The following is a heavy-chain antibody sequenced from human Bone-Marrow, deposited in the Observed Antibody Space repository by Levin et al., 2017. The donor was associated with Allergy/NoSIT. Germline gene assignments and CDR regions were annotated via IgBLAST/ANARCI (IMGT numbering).Heavy chain of an antibody. CDR3: ARERGEDSTTWYESFDY. CDR2: AYYKSEWNT. D-gene: IGHD3-16*01. J-gene: IGHJ4*02. V-gene: IGHV6-1*01. CDR1: GDSVSTSSAT. Sequence: PSETLSLTCAVSGDSVSTSSATWNWIRQSPSRGLEWLGRAYYKSEWNTDYAMSVKSRITITPDTSKNQFSLHLNSVTPEVTAVYYCARERGEDSTTWYESFDYGGQGTQVTVSS.